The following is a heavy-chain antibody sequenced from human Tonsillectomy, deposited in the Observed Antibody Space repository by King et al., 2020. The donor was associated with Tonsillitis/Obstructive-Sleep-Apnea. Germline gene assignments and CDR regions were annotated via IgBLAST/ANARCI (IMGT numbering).Heavy chain of an antibody. V-gene: IGHV3-23*04. D-gene: IGHD6-6*01. Sequence: VQLVESGGGLVQPGGSLRLSCAASGFTFSSYAMSWVRQAPGKGLEWVSAISSSGGSTYYADSVKGRFTISRDNSKNTLYLQMNSLRAEDTAVYYCAKDGGDIAARPRHFDYWGQGTLVTVSS. CDR2: ISSSGGST. CDR1: GFTFSSYA. J-gene: IGHJ4*02. CDR3: AKDGGDIAARPRHFDY.